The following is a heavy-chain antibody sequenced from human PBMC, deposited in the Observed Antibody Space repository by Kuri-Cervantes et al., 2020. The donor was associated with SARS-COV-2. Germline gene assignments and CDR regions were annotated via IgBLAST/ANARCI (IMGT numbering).Heavy chain of an antibody. D-gene: IGHD6-19*01. CDR1: GFTFSSYA. Sequence: LTCAASGFTFSSYAMSWVRQAPGKGLEWVSAISGSGGSTYYADSVKGRFTISRDNSKNTLYLQMNSPRAEDTAVYYCAKDHGSGWLGDNNWFDPWGQGTLVTVSS. V-gene: IGHV3-23*01. J-gene: IGHJ5*02. CDR3: AKDHGSGWLGDNNWFDP. CDR2: ISGSGGST.